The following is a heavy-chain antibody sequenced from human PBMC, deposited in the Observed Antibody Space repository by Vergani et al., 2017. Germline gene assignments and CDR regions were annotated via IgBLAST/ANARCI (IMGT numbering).Heavy chain of an antibody. CDR3: ARDMDSSGWYGRADY. V-gene: IGHV3-30*01. D-gene: IGHD6-19*01. J-gene: IGHJ4*02. CDR2: ISYDGSNK. Sequence: QVQLVESGGGVVQPGRSLRLSCAASGFTFSSYAMHWVRQAPGKGLEWVAVISYDGSNKYYADSVKGRFTISRDNSKNTLYLQMNSLRAEDTAEYYCARDMDSSGWYGRADYWGQGTLVTVSS. CDR1: GFTFSSYA.